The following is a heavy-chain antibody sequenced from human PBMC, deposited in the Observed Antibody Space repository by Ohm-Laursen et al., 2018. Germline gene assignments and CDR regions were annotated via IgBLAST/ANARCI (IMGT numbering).Heavy chain of an antibody. CDR1: GFTFSSYG. J-gene: IGHJ4*02. CDR3: AKDNLINTVTMRRYFDY. Sequence: SLRLSCSASGFTFSSYGMHWVRQAPGKGLEWVAVISYDGSNKYYADSVKGRFTISRDNSKNTLYLQMNSLRAEDTAVYYCAKDNLINTVTMRRYFDYLGQGTLVTVSS. CDR2: ISYDGSNK. V-gene: IGHV3-30*18. D-gene: IGHD4-17*01.